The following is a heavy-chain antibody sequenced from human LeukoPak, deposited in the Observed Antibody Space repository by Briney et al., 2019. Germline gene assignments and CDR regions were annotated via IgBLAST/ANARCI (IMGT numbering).Heavy chain of an antibody. Sequence: SETQSLTCVVSGGSVSGYYWGWIRQPPGRGLEWIGYVYYSGSTNYNPSFKSRITISVDTSRNQFSLQLSSVTAADTAVYYCARLGAGPTYYDFWSGYSSFYFDYWGQGTLVTVSS. J-gene: IGHJ4*02. CDR1: GGSVSGYY. V-gene: IGHV4-59*02. CDR2: VYYSGST. CDR3: ARLGAGPTYYDFWSGYSSFYFDY. D-gene: IGHD3-3*01.